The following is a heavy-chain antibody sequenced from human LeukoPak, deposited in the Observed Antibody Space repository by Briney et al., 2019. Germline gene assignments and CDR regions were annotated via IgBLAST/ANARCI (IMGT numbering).Heavy chain of an antibody. D-gene: IGHD2-21*02. CDR1: GFTFSSYA. Sequence: GRSLRLSCAASGFTFSSYAMHWVRQAPGKGLEWVAVISYDGSNKYYADSVKGRFTISRDNSKNTLYLQMNSLRAEDTAVYYCARARPYCGGDCLPRDYWGQGTLVTVSS. V-gene: IGHV3-30*04. J-gene: IGHJ4*02. CDR3: ARARPYCGGDCLPRDY. CDR2: ISYDGSNK.